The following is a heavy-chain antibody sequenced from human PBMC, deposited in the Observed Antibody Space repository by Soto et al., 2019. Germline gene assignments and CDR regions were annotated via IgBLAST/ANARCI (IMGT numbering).Heavy chain of an antibody. Sequence: GSLRLSCAASGFTFSSYWMSWVRQAPGKGLEWVANIKQDGSEKYYVDSVKGRFTISRDNAKNSLYLQMNSLRAEDTAVYYCARRFNEAYYDFWSGYYTPANWFDPWGQGTLVTVSS. D-gene: IGHD3-3*01. V-gene: IGHV3-7*03. CDR2: IKQDGSEK. J-gene: IGHJ5*02. CDR1: GFTFSSYW. CDR3: ARRFNEAYYDFWSGYYTPANWFDP.